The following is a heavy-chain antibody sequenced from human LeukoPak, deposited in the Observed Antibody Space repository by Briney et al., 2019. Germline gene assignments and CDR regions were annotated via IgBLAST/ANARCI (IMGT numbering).Heavy chain of an antibody. Sequence: SETLSLTCAVYGGSFSGYYWSWIRQPPGKGLEWIGEINHSGSTNYNPSLKSRVTISVDTSKNQFSLKLSSVTAADTPVYYCARGPGYCSGGSCFSAGFDYWGQGTLVTVSS. D-gene: IGHD2-15*01. CDR3: ARGPGYCSGGSCFSAGFDY. CDR1: GGSFSGYY. J-gene: IGHJ4*02. V-gene: IGHV4-34*01. CDR2: INHSGST.